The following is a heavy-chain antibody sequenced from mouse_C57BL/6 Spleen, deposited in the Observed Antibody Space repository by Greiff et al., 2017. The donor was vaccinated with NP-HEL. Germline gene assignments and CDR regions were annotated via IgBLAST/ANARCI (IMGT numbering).Heavy chain of an antibody. CDR2: IYPGDGDT. Sequence: QVQLKQSGPELVKPGASVKISCKASGYAFSSSWMNWVKQRPGKGLEWIGRIYPGDGDTNYNGKFKGKATLTADKSSSTAYMQLSSLTSEDSAVYFCARLGYYYGSSPPFDYWGQGTTLTVSS. CDR3: ARLGYYYGSSPPFDY. D-gene: IGHD1-1*01. J-gene: IGHJ2*01. V-gene: IGHV1-82*01. CDR1: GYAFSSSW.